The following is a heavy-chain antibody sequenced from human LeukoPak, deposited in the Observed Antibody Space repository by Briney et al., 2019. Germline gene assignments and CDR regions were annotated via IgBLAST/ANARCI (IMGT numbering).Heavy chain of an antibody. CDR3: AKDGSGSGAFDI. Sequence: GGSLRLSCAASGFTFSSYSMNWVRQAPGKGLEWVSFISSTSGYIYYADSVKGRFTISRDNSKNSLYLQMNSLRAEDTAVYYCAKDGSGSGAFDIWGQGTMVTVSS. J-gene: IGHJ3*02. V-gene: IGHV3-21*04. CDR2: ISSTSGYI. D-gene: IGHD1-26*01. CDR1: GFTFSSYS.